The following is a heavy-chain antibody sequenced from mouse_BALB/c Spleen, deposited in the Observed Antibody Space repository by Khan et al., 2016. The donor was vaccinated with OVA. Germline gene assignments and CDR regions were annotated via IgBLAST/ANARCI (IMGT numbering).Heavy chain of an antibody. J-gene: IGHJ3*01. CDR1: GYAFSNYW. V-gene: IGHV1-80*01. D-gene: IGHD2-14*01. CDR2: IYPGDGDT. CDR3: ARGGYDYFAY. Sequence: QVQLKESGAELVRPASSVKLSCTVSGYAFSNYWINWVKQRPGQGLEWIGQIYPGDGDTSFNRTFRGQTTLTADKSYSTAYMQLSSLTSEDSADYICARGGYDYFAYWGQGTLVTVSA.